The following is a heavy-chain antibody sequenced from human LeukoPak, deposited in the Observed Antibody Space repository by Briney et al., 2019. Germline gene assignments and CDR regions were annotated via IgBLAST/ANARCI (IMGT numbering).Heavy chain of an antibody. CDR1: GGSISNYY. CDR3: ARDIGGSYYFHY. CDR2: SDYSGST. D-gene: IGHD1-26*01. Sequence: SETLSLTCRVSGGSISNYYWSWIRQPPGKGLEWIGYSDYSGSTNYSPSLKSRVTISVDTSKKQFSLKLRSVTAADTAVYYCARDIGGSYYFHYWGQGTLVTVSS. J-gene: IGHJ4*02. V-gene: IGHV4-59*01.